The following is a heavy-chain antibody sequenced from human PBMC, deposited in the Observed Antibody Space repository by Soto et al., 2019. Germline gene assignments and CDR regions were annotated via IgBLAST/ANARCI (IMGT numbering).Heavy chain of an antibody. V-gene: IGHV3-74*01. CDR2: INYDGSST. CDR1: GFTFSTYW. J-gene: IGHJ6*03. CDR3: ARGSRWSSYYMDG. Sequence: EVQLVESGGGLVQPGGSLRLSCAASGFTFSTYWMHWVRQAPGKGLVWVSRINYDGSSTAYADSVKGRFSISRDNAKNTLYLQLNSLIAEDTAVYYCARGSRWSSYYMDGWGNGTTVTVS. D-gene: IGHD2-8*01.